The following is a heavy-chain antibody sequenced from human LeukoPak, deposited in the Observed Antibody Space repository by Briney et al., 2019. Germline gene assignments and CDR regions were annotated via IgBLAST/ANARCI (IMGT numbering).Heavy chain of an antibody. D-gene: IGHD3-9*01. CDR2: IYHSGST. CDR3: ASESFDRYYDILTGYYAWDD. V-gene: IGHV4-38-2*02. CDR1: GYSISSGYY. Sequence: SETLSLTCTVSGYSISSGYYWGWIRQPPGKGLEWIGSIYHSGSTYYNPSLKSRVTISVDTSKNQFSLKLSSVTAADTAVYYCASESFDRYYDILTGYYAWDDWGQGTLVTVSS. J-gene: IGHJ4*02.